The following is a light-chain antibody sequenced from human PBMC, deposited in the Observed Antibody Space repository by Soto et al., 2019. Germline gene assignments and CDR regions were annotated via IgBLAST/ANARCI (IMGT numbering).Light chain of an antibody. Sequence: QSVLTQPPSVSGAPGQRVTISCTGSSSNIGAGYDVHWYQHLPGTAPKLLIYGNINRPSEVPDRFSGSKSGTSASLAITGLQAEDEADYYCQSYDSSLSGSVFGGGTKLTVL. J-gene: IGLJ2*01. V-gene: IGLV1-40*01. CDR1: SSNIGAGYD. CDR3: QSYDSSLSGSV. CDR2: GNI.